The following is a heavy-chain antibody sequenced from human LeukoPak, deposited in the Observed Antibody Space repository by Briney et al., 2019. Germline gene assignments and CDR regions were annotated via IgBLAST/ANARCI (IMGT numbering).Heavy chain of an antibody. Sequence: SETLSLTCAVYVDSFNAYVWNWIRQAPAKSLEYIGEINHRGTSHYNPSIKTRVTLSVDTSKNQFSLKLTSVTAAETGVYYCARGSSFDGYCTPGACDAGYYDIWGQGTPVIVSS. CDR3: ARGSSFDGYCTPGACDAGYYDI. CDR1: VDSFNAYV. J-gene: IGHJ4*02. V-gene: IGHV4-34*01. CDR2: INHRGTS. D-gene: IGHD2-8*01.